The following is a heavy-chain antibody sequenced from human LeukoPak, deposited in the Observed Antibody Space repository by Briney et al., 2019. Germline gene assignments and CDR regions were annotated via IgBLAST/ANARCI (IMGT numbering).Heavy chain of an antibody. CDR1: GFTFSSYS. CDR2: ISSSSSAI. D-gene: IGHD2-15*01. Sequence: PGGSLRLSCAASGFTFSSYSMNWVRQAPGKGLEWVSYISSSSSAIYYADSVKGRFTISRGNAKNSLYLQMNSLRDEDTAVYYCARASYCSGGSCYSDPWGQGTLVTVSS. V-gene: IGHV3-48*02. CDR3: ARASYCSGGSCYSDP. J-gene: IGHJ5*02.